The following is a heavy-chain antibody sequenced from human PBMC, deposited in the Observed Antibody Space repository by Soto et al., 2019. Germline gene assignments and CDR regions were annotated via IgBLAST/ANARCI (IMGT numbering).Heavy chain of an antibody. Sequence: GGSLRLSCAASGFTFSNAWMSWVRQAPGKGLEWVGRIKSKTDGGTTDYAAPVKGRFTISRDDSKNTLYLQMNSLKTEDTAVYYCTTGTPPKKYSSSLSHHYYYYMDVWGKGTTVTVSS. D-gene: IGHD6-6*01. CDR2: IKSKTDGGTT. CDR3: TTGTPPKKYSSSLSHHYYYYMDV. CDR1: GFTFSNAW. J-gene: IGHJ6*03. V-gene: IGHV3-15*01.